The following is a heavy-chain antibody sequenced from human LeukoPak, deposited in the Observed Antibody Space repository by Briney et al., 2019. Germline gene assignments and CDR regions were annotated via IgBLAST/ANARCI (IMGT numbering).Heavy chain of an antibody. CDR3: ARRGALRYYDSSGYYST. V-gene: IGHV4-34*01. D-gene: IGHD3-22*01. CDR2: INHSGST. Sequence: SETLSLTCAVYGGSFSGHYWSWIRQPPGKGLEWIGEINHSGSTNYNPSLKSRVTISVDTSKNQFSLKLSSVTAADTAVYYCARRGALRYYDSSGYYSTWGQGTLVTVSS. J-gene: IGHJ5*02. CDR1: GGSFSGHY.